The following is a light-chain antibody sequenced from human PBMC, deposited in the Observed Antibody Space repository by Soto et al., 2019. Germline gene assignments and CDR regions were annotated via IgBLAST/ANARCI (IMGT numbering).Light chain of an antibody. CDR2: GAS. V-gene: IGKV3-20*01. CDR3: QKYGTASPLT. Sequence: EIVLTQSPGTLSLSPGERATLSCRSSQSVSSSHLAWYQQKPGQTPRLLIYGASSRASGIPDRFSGSGSGTDFTLTISRLEPEDFAVYYCQKYGTASPLTFGGGTKVEIK. CDR1: QSVSSSH. J-gene: IGKJ4*01.